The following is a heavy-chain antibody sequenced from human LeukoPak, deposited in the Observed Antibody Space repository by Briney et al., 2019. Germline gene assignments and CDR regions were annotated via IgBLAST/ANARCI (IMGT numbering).Heavy chain of an antibody. J-gene: IGHJ4*02. CDR2: IGGSGGAI. Sequence: GGSLRLSCAASGFTFSRYAMSWVRQAPGKGLQWVSEIGGSGGAIYYADSVRGRFTVSRDNSKNTVFLGMNSLRPEDTAVYYCAKDSKRWKTYYYEAGSYYFDYWGQGTRVTVSS. V-gene: IGHV3-23*01. D-gene: IGHD3-10*01. CDR3: AKDSKRWKTYYYEAGSYYFDY. CDR1: GFTFSRYA.